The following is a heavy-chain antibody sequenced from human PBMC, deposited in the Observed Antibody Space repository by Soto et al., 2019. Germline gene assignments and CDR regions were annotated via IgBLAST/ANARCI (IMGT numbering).Heavy chain of an antibody. V-gene: IGHV3-21*01. CDR1: GFTFSDYS. D-gene: IGHD3-10*01. Sequence: EVQLVESGGGLVKPGGSLRLSCAASGFTFSDYSMTWVRQAPEKGLEWVSSISSTSIYIFYADSVKGRFTISRDNAKNSLYLEMNSLGAEDTAVYYCARYGNLVDSWGQGTLVSVSS. J-gene: IGHJ4*02. CDR2: ISSTSIYI. CDR3: ARYGNLVDS.